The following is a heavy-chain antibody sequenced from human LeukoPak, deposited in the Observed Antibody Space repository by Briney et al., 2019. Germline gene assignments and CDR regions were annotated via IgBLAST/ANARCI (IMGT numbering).Heavy chain of an antibody. CDR1: GFTFSSYA. CDR3: ARGGSYSDFDY. J-gene: IGHJ4*02. D-gene: IGHD1-26*01. V-gene: IGHV3-30*04. Sequence: PGGSLRLSCAASGFTFSSYAMHWVRQAPGKGLEWVAVISYDGSNKYYADSVKGRFTISRDNSKNTLYLQMNSLRAEDTAVYYCARGGSYSDFDYWGQGTLVTVSS. CDR2: ISYDGSNK.